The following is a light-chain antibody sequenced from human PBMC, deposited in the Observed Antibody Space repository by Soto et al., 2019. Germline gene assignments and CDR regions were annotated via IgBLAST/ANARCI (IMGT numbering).Light chain of an antibody. CDR1: SSNIAKNY. CDR3: GTWDISLSVV. CDR2: DND. Sequence: QSVLTQTPSVSAAPGQKVTISCSGSSSNIAKNYVYWYQQLPGTAPKLLIFDNDKRPSGIPDRFSGSKSGTSATLGITGLQTGDEADYYCGTWDISLSVVFGGGTKLTVL. J-gene: IGLJ2*01. V-gene: IGLV1-51*01.